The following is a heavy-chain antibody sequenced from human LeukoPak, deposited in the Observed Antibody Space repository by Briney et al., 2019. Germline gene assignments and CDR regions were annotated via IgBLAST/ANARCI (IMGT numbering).Heavy chain of an antibody. V-gene: IGHV4-59*11. CDR3: ARAEVGDFWSGYGCNWFDP. CDR2: IYYSGST. D-gene: IGHD3-3*01. J-gene: IGHJ5*02. CDR1: GGSISGHY. Sequence: SEPLSLTCTVSGGSISGHYWSWIRQPPGKGLEWIGYIYYSGSTNYNPSLKSRVTISVDTSKNQFSLKLSSVTAADTAVYYCARAEVGDFWSGYGCNWFDPWGQGTLVTVSS.